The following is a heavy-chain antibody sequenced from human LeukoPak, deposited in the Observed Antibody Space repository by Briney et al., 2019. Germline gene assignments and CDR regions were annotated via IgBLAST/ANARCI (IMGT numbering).Heavy chain of an antibody. J-gene: IGHJ4*02. V-gene: IGHV4-31*03. CDR1: GGSISSGGYF. CDR3: ARGPLTMVRGVPDY. CDR2: IYYSGST. D-gene: IGHD3-10*01. Sequence: PSETLSLTCTVSGGSISSGGYFWSWIRQHPGKGLEWIGYIYYSGSTYYNPSLKSRVTISVDTSKNQFSLKLNSVTAADTAVYSCARGPLTMVRGVPDYWGQGTLVTVSS.